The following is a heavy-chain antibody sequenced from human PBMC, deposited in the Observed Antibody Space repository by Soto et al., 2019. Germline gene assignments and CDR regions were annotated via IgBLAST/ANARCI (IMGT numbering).Heavy chain of an antibody. CDR2: IRNKADSYTT. CDR3: VRLWGYTNNQPVPFDC. V-gene: IGHV3-72*01. J-gene: IGHJ4*02. D-gene: IGHD5-12*01. Sequence: EVQLVKSGGGLVQPGGSLRLSCAASGFTFSDHYMEWVRQGPGMGLEWLGRIRNKADSYTTEYAASVKGRFTVSRDDSKNSLYLQMNSLKTADTAVYYCVRLWGYTNNQPVPFDCWGQGTLVTVSS. CDR1: GFTFSDHY.